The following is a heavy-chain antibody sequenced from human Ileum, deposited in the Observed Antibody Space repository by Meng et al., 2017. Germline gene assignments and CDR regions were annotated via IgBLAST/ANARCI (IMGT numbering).Heavy chain of an antibody. CDR2: INHTGST. CDR1: GGSFSCYY. V-gene: IGHV4-34*01. CDR3: ASVGSYWDLTYYFDS. Sequence: VQLQQCGVVLLNPSETVSLTGAVYGGSFSCYYWSWIRQPPGKGLEWLGDINHTGSTNYNPSLKSRVTISVDTSKNQFSLKLNSVTAADTAVYFCASVGSYWDLTYYFDSWGQGTLVTVSS. J-gene: IGHJ4*02. D-gene: IGHD1-26*01.